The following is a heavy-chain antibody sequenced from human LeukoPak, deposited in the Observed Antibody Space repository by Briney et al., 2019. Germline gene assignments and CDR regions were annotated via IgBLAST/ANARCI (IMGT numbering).Heavy chain of an antibody. CDR2: MNPNSGNT. Sequence: ASVKVSCKASGYTFTSYDINWVRQATGQGLEWMGWMNPNSGNTGYAQKLQGRVTMTTDTSTSTAYMELRSLRSDDTAVYYCARESVVTPMSVDYWGQGTLVTVSS. D-gene: IGHD4-23*01. CDR3: ARESVVTPMSVDY. V-gene: IGHV1-8*01. J-gene: IGHJ4*02. CDR1: GYTFTSYD.